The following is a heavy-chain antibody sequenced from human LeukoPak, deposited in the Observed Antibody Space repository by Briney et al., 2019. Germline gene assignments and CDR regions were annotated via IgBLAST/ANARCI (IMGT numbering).Heavy chain of an antibody. V-gene: IGHV3-33*01. D-gene: IGHD6-19*01. CDR2: IWYDGSNK. Sequence: EGSLRLSCAASGFTFSSYGMHWVRQAPGKGLEWVAVIWYDGSNKYYADSVKGRFTISRDNSKNTLYLQMNSLKTDDTAVYYCTRYSSSGWVWGQGTLVTVSS. J-gene: IGHJ4*02. CDR1: GFTFSSYG. CDR3: TRYSSSGWV.